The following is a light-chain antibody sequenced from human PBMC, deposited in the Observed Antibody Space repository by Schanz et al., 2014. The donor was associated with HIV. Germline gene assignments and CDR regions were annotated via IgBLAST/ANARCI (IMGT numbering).Light chain of an antibody. CDR1: QSVSSN. J-gene: IGKJ1*01. CDR3: QQYGSSLWT. CDR2: GGS. V-gene: IGKV3-20*01. Sequence: EIVMTQSPATLSVSPGERATLSCRASQSVSSNLAWYQQKPGQAPRLLIYGGSKRATGIPDRFSGSGSETDFTLTISRLEPEDFAVYYCQQYGSSLWTFGQGTKVEIK.